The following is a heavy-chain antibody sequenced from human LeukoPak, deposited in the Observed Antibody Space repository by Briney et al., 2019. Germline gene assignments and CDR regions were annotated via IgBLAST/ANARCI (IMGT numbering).Heavy chain of an antibody. V-gene: IGHV3-49*03. CDR3: TRDTSWELLRGYYYGMDV. Sequence: PGGSLRLSCAASGFTFSDYYMSWIRQAPGKGQEGVGFIRSKAYGGTTEYAASVKGRFTISRDDSKSIAYLQMNSLKTEDTAVYYCTRDTSWELLRGYYYGMDVWGQGTTVTVSS. CDR1: GFTFSDYY. CDR2: IRSKAYGGTT. J-gene: IGHJ6*02. D-gene: IGHD1-26*01.